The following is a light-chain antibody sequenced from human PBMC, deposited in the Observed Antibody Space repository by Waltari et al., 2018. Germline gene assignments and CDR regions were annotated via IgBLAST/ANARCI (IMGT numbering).Light chain of an antibody. CDR1: SSDVAGSHF. V-gene: IGLV2-8*01. CDR2: EVS. J-gene: IGLJ1*01. CDR3: SSYAGSNNYV. Sequence: QSALTQPPSASGSPGQSVTISCTGTSSDVAGSHFVSWYQQHPGKAPQLMIYEVSKRPSGVPDRFSGCRSGNTASLTVSGLQAEDEADYYCSSYAGSNNYVFGTGTKVTVL.